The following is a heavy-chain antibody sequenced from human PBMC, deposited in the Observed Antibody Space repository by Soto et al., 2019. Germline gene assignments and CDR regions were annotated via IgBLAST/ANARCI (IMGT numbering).Heavy chain of an antibody. CDR1: GFSFSSYW. Sequence: GGSLRLSCAASGFSFSSYWMSWVRKAPGKGLEWVANIKQDGSEKYYVDSGRGRCTISRDSAKNSLFLQMNSLTAEDTALYYCATGYSSFDYWGRGTLVTVSS. V-gene: IGHV3-7*03. D-gene: IGHD6-13*01. CDR2: IKQDGSEK. CDR3: ATGYSSFDY. J-gene: IGHJ4*02.